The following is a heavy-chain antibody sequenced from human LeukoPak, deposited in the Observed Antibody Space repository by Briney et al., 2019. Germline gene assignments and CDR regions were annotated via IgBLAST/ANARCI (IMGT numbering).Heavy chain of an antibody. D-gene: IGHD3-3*01. Sequence: SETLSLTRTVSGGSISSSSYYWGWIRQPPGKGLEWIGSIYYSGSTYYNPSLKSRVTISVDTSKNQFSLKLSSVTAADTAVYYCASLRFLEWLLFYGMDVWGQGTTVTVSS. V-gene: IGHV4-39*01. CDR3: ASLRFLEWLLFYGMDV. J-gene: IGHJ6*02. CDR2: IYYSGST. CDR1: GGSISSSSYY.